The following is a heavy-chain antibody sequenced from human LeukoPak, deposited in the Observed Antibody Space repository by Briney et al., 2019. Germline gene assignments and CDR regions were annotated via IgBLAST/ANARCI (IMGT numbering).Heavy chain of an antibody. D-gene: IGHD3-22*01. J-gene: IGHJ6*03. CDR2: INHSGST. CDR3: ARGRSSGYSYYYYMDV. CDR1: GGSFSGYY. V-gene: IGHV4-34*01. Sequence: SETLSLTCAVYGGSFSGYYWSWIRQPPGEGLEWIGEINHSGSTNYNPSLKSRVTISVDTSKNQFSLKLSSVTAADTAVYYCARGRSSGYSYYYYMDVWGKGATVTVSS.